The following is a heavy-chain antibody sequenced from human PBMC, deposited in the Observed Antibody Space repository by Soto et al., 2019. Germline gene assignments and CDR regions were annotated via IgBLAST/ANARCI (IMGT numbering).Heavy chain of an antibody. CDR1: GYTPTELS. J-gene: IGHJ5*02. D-gene: IGHD2-15*01. Sequence: ASVKVSCKVSGYTPTELSMHWVRQAPGKGLEWMGGFDPEDGETIYAQKFQGRVTMTEDTSTDTAYMELSSLRSEDTAVYYCATAENCSGGSCYSGGWFDPWGQGTLVTVSS. CDR2: FDPEDGET. V-gene: IGHV1-24*01. CDR3: ATAENCSGGSCYSGGWFDP.